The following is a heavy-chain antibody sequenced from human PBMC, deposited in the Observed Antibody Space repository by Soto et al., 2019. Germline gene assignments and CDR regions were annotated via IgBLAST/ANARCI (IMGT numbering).Heavy chain of an antibody. CDR3: ARDIVVVVAAPVIWFDP. D-gene: IGHD2-15*01. CDR1: GYTFTSYG. Sequence: QVPLVQSGAEVKKPGASVKVSCKASGYTFTSYGISWVRQAPGQGLEWMGWISAYNGNTNYAQKLQGRVTMTTDTSTSTAYMELRSLRSDDTAVYYCARDIVVVVAAPVIWFDPWGQGTLVTVSS. J-gene: IGHJ5*02. CDR2: ISAYNGNT. V-gene: IGHV1-18*01.